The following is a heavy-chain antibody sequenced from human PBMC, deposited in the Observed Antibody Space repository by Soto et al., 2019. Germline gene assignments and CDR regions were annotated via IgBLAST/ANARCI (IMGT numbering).Heavy chain of an antibody. D-gene: IGHD3-22*01. J-gene: IGHJ3*02. CDR3: ARRYYYDSSGYSFAFDI. Sequence: GESLKISCKRSGYSFTSYWIGWVRQMPGKGLEWMGIIYPGDSDTRYSPSFQGQVTISADKSISTAYLQWSSPKAPDTAMYYCARRYYYDSSGYSFAFDIWGQGTMVTVSS. CDR1: GYSFTSYW. V-gene: IGHV5-51*01. CDR2: IYPGDSDT.